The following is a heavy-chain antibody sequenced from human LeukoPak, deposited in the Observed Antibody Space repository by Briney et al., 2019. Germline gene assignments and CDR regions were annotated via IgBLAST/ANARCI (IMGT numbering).Heavy chain of an antibody. Sequence: SVKVSCKASGGTFSSYAISWVRQAPGQGLEWMGRIIPIFGTANYAQKFQGRVTITTDESTSTAYMELSSLRSEDTAVYYYARGSIGQLWPAEYFQHWGQGTLVTVSS. D-gene: IGHD5-18*01. CDR3: ARGSIGQLWPAEYFQH. J-gene: IGHJ1*01. V-gene: IGHV1-69*05. CDR2: IIPIFGTA. CDR1: GGTFSSYA.